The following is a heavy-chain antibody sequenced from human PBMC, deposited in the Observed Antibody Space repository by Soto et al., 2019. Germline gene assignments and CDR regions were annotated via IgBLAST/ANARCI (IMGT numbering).Heavy chain of an antibody. D-gene: IGHD6-13*01. CDR1: GFTFSSYW. J-gene: IGHJ4*02. CDR2: IKQDGSEK. Sequence: GGSLRLSCAASGFTFSSYWMSWVRQAPGKGLEWVANIKQDGSEKYYVDSVKGRFTISRDNAKNSLYLQMNSLRAEDTAVYYCARDTSMGIAAAGVFDYWGQGTLVTVSS. CDR3: ARDTSMGIAAAGVFDY. V-gene: IGHV3-7*01.